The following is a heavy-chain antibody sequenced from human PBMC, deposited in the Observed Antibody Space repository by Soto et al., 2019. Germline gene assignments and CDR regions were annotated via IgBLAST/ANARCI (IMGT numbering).Heavy chain of an antibody. Sequence: QVQLVQSGAEVKKPGSSVKVSCKASGGIFTRYDIRWVRQAPGQGLEWMGAIIPIFDTANYAQKFQGRLTITADATTSSAYRELSSLSSEDTAIYYWAINEGRDVSNFDYWGQGTLVTVSS. J-gene: IGHJ4*02. CDR1: GGIFTRYD. V-gene: IGHV1-69*01. D-gene: IGHD2-15*01. CDR2: IIPIFDTA. CDR3: AINEGRDVSNFDY.